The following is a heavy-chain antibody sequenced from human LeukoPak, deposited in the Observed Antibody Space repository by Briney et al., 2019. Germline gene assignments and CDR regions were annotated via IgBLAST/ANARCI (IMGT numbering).Heavy chain of an antibody. V-gene: IGHV3-48*03. D-gene: IGHD3-9*01. CDR1: GFTFSSYE. CDR2: ISSSGSTI. CDR3: ARGAYGISDI. J-gene: IGHJ3*02. Sequence: GGSLRLSCAASGFTFSSYEMNWVRQAPGKGLEWVSYISSSGSTIYYADSVEGRFTISRDNAKNSLYLQMNSLRAEDTAVYYCARGAYGISDIWGQGTMVTVSS.